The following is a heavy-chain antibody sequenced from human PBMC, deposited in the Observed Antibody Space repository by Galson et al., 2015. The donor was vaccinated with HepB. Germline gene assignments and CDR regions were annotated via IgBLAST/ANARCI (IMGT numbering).Heavy chain of an antibody. V-gene: IGHV3-23*01. CDR2: ISGSGGSA. CDR1: GFTFSSYA. Sequence: SLRLSCAASGFTFSSYAMSWVRQAPGKGLEWVSAISGSGGSAYYADSVKGRFTISRDNSKNTLYLQMNSLRAEDTAVYYCARVGPYSSSWYSSDYWGQGTLVTVSS. D-gene: IGHD6-13*01. CDR3: ARVGPYSSSWYSSDY. J-gene: IGHJ4*02.